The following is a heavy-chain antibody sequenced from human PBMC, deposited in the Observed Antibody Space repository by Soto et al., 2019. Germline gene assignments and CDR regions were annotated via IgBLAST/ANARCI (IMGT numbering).Heavy chain of an antibody. Sequence: GASVKVSCKASGYTFTSYDINWVRQATGQGLEWMGWMNPNSGNTGYAQKFQGRVTMTRNTSISTAYTELSSLRSEDTAVYYCARVDTSLPAAIYDYYYYGMDVWGQGTTVTVSS. J-gene: IGHJ6*02. CDR3: ARVDTSLPAAIYDYYYYGMDV. D-gene: IGHD2-2*02. V-gene: IGHV1-8*01. CDR2: MNPNSGNT. CDR1: GYTFTSYD.